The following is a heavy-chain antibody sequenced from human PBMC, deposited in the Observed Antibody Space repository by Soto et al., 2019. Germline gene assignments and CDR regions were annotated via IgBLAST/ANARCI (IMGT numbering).Heavy chain of an antibody. CDR2: ISGSGGST. CDR3: AKGGYYDILTGYHNRWFDP. V-gene: IGHV3-23*01. D-gene: IGHD3-9*01. CDR1: GFTFSSYA. J-gene: IGHJ5*02. Sequence: PGGSLRLSWAASGFTFSSYAMSWVRQAPGKGLEWVSAISGSGGSTYYADSVKGRFTISRDNSKNTLYLQMNSLRAEDTAVYYCAKGGYYDILTGYHNRWFDPWGQGTLVTVSS.